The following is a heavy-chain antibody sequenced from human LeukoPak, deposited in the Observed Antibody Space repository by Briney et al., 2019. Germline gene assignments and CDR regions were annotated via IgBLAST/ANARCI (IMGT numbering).Heavy chain of an antibody. CDR3: ARGRRFGELLGLGPDY. V-gene: IGHV3-43*01. J-gene: IGHJ4*02. CDR1: GFTFDDYT. CDR2: ISWDGGST. Sequence: GGSLRLSCAASGFTFDDYTMHWVRQTPGKGLEWVSLISWDGGSTYYADSVRGRFTISRDNSKNSLYLQMNSLRSEDTALYYCARGRRFGELLGLGPDYWGQGTLVTVSS. D-gene: IGHD3-10*01.